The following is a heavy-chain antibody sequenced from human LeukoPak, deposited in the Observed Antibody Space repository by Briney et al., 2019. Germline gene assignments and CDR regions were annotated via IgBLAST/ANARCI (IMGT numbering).Heavy chain of an antibody. CDR1: GYSISSGYY. V-gene: IGHV4-38-2*01. D-gene: IGHD3-22*01. CDR3: ARYSSGFDAFDF. Sequence: SETLSLTCSVSGYSISSGYYWGWLRPPPGKGLEWIGNIYHSGSTYYNPSLKSRVTTSVETSKNQFSLRLSSVTAADTAVYYCARYSSGFDAFDFWGQGTMVTVSS. CDR2: IYHSGST. J-gene: IGHJ3*01.